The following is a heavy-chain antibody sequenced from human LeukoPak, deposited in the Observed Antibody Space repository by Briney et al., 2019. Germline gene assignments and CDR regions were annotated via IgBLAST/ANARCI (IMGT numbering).Heavy chain of an antibody. CDR3: AKEGQKERDHRTYFLYYMDV. CDR2: IYSGGRT. CDR1: GFSVRDSY. J-gene: IGHJ6*03. D-gene: IGHD1-26*01. V-gene: IGHV3-53*01. Sequence: GGSLRLSCTASGFSVRDSYMSWVRQAPGKGLEWVSVIYSGGRTYYADSVRGRSTISRDDSDNTLYLQMTSLRPEDTALYYCAKEGQKERDHRTYFLYYMDVWGSGTTVTVSS.